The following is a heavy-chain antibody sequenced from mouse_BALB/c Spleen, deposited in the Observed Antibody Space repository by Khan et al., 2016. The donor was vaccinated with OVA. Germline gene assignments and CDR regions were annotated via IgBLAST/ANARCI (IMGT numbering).Heavy chain of an antibody. J-gene: IGHJ1*01. CDR3: ARRYYYGHWYFDV. V-gene: IGHV3-2*02. CDR2: ISYSGSA. D-gene: IGHD1-1*01. CDR1: GYSITSDYA. Sequence: EVQLQESGPGLVKPSQSLSLTCTVTGYSITSDYAWNWIRQFPGNKLEWMGYISYSGSANYNPSLKSRISITRDTSENQFFLQLNSVTTEDSATXYYARRYYYGHWYFDVWGAGTTVTVSS.